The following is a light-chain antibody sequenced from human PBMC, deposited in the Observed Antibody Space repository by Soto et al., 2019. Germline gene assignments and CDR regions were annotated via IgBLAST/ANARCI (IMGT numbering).Light chain of an antibody. V-gene: IGLV2-23*01. Sequence: QSALTQPPSASGSPGQSVTISCTGTSSDVGGYDYVSWYQQHPGKVPKLMIYEDSRRPSGVSNRFSGSKSGNTASLTISGLQAEDEADYYCCSYAGSSTYVLFGGGTKLTVL. CDR2: EDS. J-gene: IGLJ2*01. CDR1: SSDVGGYDY. CDR3: CSYAGSSTYVL.